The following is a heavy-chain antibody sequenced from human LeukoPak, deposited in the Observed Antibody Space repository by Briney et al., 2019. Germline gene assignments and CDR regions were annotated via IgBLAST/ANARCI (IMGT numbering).Heavy chain of an antibody. CDR1: GFSFSSYA. V-gene: IGHV3-30*03. Sequence: GGSLRLSCAASGFSFSSYAMHRVRQAPGKGLDWVAVISYDGRNKYYADSVKGRFTISRDNSKNTLYLQMNSLRAEDTAVYYCARQPLPGYSSGWQNYPFVYWGQGTLVTVSS. CDR3: ARQPLPGYSSGWQNYPFVY. J-gene: IGHJ4*02. CDR2: ISYDGRNK. D-gene: IGHD6-19*01.